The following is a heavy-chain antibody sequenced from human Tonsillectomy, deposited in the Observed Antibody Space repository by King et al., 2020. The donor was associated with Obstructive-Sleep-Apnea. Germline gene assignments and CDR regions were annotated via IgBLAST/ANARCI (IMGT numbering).Heavy chain of an antibody. CDR2: ISSSGSTI. D-gene: IGHD3-22*01. Sequence: VQLVESGGGLVKPGGSLRLSCAASGFTFSDYYMNWIRQAPGKGLEWVSYISSSGSTIKYADSVKGRFTISRDNAKSSLYLQMNSLRAEDTAVYYCARFYYDSSGYYYYYAMDVWGQGTTVTVSS. CDR3: ARFYYDSSGYYYYYAMDV. CDR1: GFTFSDYY. J-gene: IGHJ6*02. V-gene: IGHV3-11*01.